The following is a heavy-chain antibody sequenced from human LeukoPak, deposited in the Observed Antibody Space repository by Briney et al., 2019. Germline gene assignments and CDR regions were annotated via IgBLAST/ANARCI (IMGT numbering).Heavy chain of an antibody. CDR2: IYYSGST. CDR1: GGSISSYY. Sequence: SETLSLTCTVSGGSISSYYWSWIRQPPGKGLEWIGYIYYSGSTNYNPSLKSRVTISVDTSKNQFSLKLSPVTAADTAVYYCARGNARLLWFGEPSEDWFDPWGQGTLVTVSS. D-gene: IGHD3-10*01. V-gene: IGHV4-59*01. CDR3: ARGNARLLWFGEPSEDWFDP. J-gene: IGHJ5*02.